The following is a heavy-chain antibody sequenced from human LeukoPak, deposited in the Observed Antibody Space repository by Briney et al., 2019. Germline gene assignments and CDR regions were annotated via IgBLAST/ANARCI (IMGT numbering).Heavy chain of an antibody. CDR2: IYYSGST. J-gene: IGHJ4*02. Sequence: PSETLSLTCTVSGGSVGSGSYYWSWIRQPPGKGLEWIGYIYYSGSTNYNPSLKSRVTISVDTSKNQFSLKLSSVTAADTAVYYCASRLSSGWYGGHDYWGQGTLVTVSS. CDR3: ASRLSSGWYGGHDY. D-gene: IGHD6-19*01. CDR1: GGSVGSGSYY. V-gene: IGHV4-61*01.